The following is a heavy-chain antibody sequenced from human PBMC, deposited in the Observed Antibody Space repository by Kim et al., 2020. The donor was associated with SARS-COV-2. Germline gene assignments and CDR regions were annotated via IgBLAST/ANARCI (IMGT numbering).Heavy chain of an antibody. CDR3: AREVYSSTFYGMDV. Sequence: GGSLRLSCAASGFSFTNHGMSWVRQAPGKGLEWVAAISGSGGSTYYAGSMKGRFTISRDNWKNTLHLQMDSLRAEDTAVYFCAREVYSSTFYGMDVWGQGTTVTVSS. CDR1: GFSFTNHG. CDR2: ISGSGGST. J-gene: IGHJ6*01. D-gene: IGHD6-13*01. V-gene: IGHV3-23*01.